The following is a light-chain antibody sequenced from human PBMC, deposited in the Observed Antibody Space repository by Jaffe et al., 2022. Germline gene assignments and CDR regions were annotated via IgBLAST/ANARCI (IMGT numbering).Light chain of an antibody. Sequence: QLVLTQSPSASASLGTSVKLTCTLSSGHSTHAIAWHQQQPEKGPRYLMKLNSDGSHTKGDGIPDRFSGSSSGSERYLTISSLQSEDEGDFYCQTWGTGIHGVFGGGTKLTVL. J-gene: IGLJ2*01. V-gene: IGLV4-69*01. CDR1: SGHSTHA. CDR3: QTWGTGIHGV. CDR2: LNSDGSH.